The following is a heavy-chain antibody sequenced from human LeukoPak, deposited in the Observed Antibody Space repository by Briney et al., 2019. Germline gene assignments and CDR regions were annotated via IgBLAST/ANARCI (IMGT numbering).Heavy chain of an antibody. Sequence: GGSLRLSCAVSGITLSNYDMSWVRQAPGKGLEWVAGISDSGGRTNYADSVKGRFTISRDNPKNTLYLQMNSLRAEDTAVYFWAERGVVIRVILVGFHKEAYYFDSWGQGALVTVSS. CDR3: AERGVVIRVILVGFHKEAYYFDS. D-gene: IGHD3-22*01. V-gene: IGHV3-23*01. CDR1: GITLSNYD. CDR2: ISDSGGRT. J-gene: IGHJ4*02.